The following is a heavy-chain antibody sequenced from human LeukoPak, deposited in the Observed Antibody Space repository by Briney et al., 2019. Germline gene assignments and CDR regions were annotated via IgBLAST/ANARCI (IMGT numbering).Heavy chain of an antibody. D-gene: IGHD3-3*01. J-gene: IGHJ4*02. Sequence: SETLSLTCAVSGGSISSGGYSWSWIRQPPGKGLEWIGYIYYSGSTNYNPSLKSRVTISVDTSKNQFSLKLSSVTAADTAVYYCARGLSGMSGLYYDFWSGYTYYFDYWGQGTLVTVSS. V-gene: IGHV4-61*08. CDR3: ARGLSGMSGLYYDFWSGYTYYFDY. CDR1: GGSISSGGYS. CDR2: IYYSGST.